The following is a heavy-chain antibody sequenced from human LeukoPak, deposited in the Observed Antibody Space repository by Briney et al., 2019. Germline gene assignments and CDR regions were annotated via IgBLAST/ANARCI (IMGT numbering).Heavy chain of an antibody. Sequence: GSLRLSCAASGFTFSTYATNWVRQAPGKGLEWVSVIVGDGGGIHYADSVSGRFTISRDNSRNTLYLQMNSLRVEDTAVYYCAKDRIPDGKYSIDFWGQGTLVTVSS. CDR3: AKDRIPDGKYSIDF. D-gene: IGHD5-24*01. CDR2: IVGDGGGI. J-gene: IGHJ4*02. V-gene: IGHV3-23*01. CDR1: GFTFSTYA.